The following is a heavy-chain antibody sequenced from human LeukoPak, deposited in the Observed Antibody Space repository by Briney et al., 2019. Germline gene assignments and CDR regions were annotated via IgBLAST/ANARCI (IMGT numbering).Heavy chain of an antibody. CDR2: IYHSGST. V-gene: IGHV4-4*02. J-gene: IGHJ5*02. CDR1: GGSISSTNW. Sequence: SGTLSLTCAVSGGSISSTNWWSWVRQPPGKGLEWIGEIYHSGSTYYNPSLKSRVTISLDKSKNQFSLKLSSVTAADTAVYYCAKRSSNNSFGPWGQGTLVTVSS. CDR3: AKRSSNNSFGP. D-gene: IGHD1-1*01.